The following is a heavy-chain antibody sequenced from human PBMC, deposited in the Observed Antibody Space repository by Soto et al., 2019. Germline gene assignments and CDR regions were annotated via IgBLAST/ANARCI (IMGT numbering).Heavy chain of an antibody. Sequence: EVQLVESGGGLVKPGGSLRLSCAASGFTFSNAWMTWVRQAPGKGLEWVGRIRSKTDGGTADFAAPVTGRFNISRGDSKNTLYLEMNSLKLEDKAVYQCTTMGYFIGTSCYSVLDSWVQGTLVTVSS. J-gene: IGHJ4*02. D-gene: IGHD2-2*01. CDR2: IRSKTDGGTA. CDR1: GFTFSNAW. CDR3: TTMGYFIGTSCYSVLDS. V-gene: IGHV3-15*01.